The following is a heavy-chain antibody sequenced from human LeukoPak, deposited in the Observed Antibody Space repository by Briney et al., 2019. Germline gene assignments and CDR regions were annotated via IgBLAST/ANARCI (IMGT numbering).Heavy chain of an antibody. J-gene: IGHJ4*02. D-gene: IGHD6-19*01. CDR2: ICGSGGCT. CDR1: GFIFNTYA. CDR3: AKTTVGYSSGRYPGWPADC. V-gene: IGHV3-23*01. Sequence: QSGGSLRLSCEASGFIFNTYATSWVRQAPGKGLEWVSGICGSGGCTYYADSVKGRFTISRDNSKNTVYLQMNSLTADDTAVYYCAKTTVGYSSGRYPGWPADCWGQGALVTVSS.